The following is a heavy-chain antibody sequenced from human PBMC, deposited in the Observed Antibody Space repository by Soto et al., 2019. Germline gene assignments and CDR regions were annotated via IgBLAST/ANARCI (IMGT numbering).Heavy chain of an antibody. CDR3: TKMSHGDPDNYYYPMDV. CDR2: ISGSGGTT. Sequence: EVQVLESGGGLVQPGGSLRLSCAASGFSSSSFAMSWVRQGPGKGLEWVASISGSGGTTYHADSVKGRFTISRDNFKNTLSLQIKNLRAADTAVYYCTKMSHGDPDNYYYPMDVWGQGTTVTVSS. CDR1: GFSSSSFA. D-gene: IGHD3-16*01. V-gene: IGHV3-23*01. J-gene: IGHJ6*02.